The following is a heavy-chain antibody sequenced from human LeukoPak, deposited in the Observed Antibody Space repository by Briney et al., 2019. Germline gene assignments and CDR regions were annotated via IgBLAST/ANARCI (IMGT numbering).Heavy chain of an antibody. D-gene: IGHD3-22*01. CDR1: GFTFSSYG. CDR2: ISYDGSNK. Sequence: GRSLRLSCAASGFTFSSYGMHWVRQAPGKGLEWVAVISYDGSNKYYADSVKGRFTISRDNSKNTLYLQMNSLRAEDTAVYYCAREGQDTMIVVVIPFDYWGQGTLVTVSS. J-gene: IGHJ4*02. CDR3: AREGQDTMIVVVIPFDY. V-gene: IGHV3-30*03.